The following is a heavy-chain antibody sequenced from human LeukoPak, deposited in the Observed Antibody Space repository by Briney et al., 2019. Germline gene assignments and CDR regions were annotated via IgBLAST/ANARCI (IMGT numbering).Heavy chain of an antibody. V-gene: IGHV3-30-3*01. Sequence: GGSLRLSCAASGFTFSSYAMHWVRQAPGKGLEWVAVISYDGSNKYYADSVKGRFTISRDNSKNTLYLQMNSLRAEDTAVYYCARAGWNYHPFDYWGQGTLVTVSS. D-gene: IGHD1-7*01. J-gene: IGHJ4*02. CDR3: ARAGWNYHPFDY. CDR2: ISYDGSNK. CDR1: GFTFSSYA.